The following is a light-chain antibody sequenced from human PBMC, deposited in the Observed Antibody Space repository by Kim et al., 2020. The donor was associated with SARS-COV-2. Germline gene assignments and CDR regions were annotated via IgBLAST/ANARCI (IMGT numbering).Light chain of an antibody. V-gene: IGLV1-40*01. Sequence: RVTNSCTGSRSNVGAGYDIHWYQQIPGKAPKLLIYDNRHRPSGVPDRFSGSKSGTSASLAITGLQADDEADYYCQSYDTSLSAWVFGGGTQLTVL. CDR3: QSYDTSLSAWV. J-gene: IGLJ3*02. CDR1: RSNVGAGYD. CDR2: DNR.